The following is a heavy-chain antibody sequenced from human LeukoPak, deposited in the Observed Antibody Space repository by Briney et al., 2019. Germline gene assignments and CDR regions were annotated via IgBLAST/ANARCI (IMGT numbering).Heavy chain of an antibody. V-gene: IGHV3-30*02. D-gene: IGHD5-12*01. CDR2: IRYDGSNK. CDR1: GFTFSSYA. J-gene: IGHJ6*03. Sequence: GGSLRLSCAASGFTFSSYAMHWVRQAPGKGLEWVAFIRYDGSNKYYADSVKGRFTISRDNSKNTLYLQMKSLRAEDTAVYYCAKGGGYEAQYYYYYLDVWGKGTTVTISS. CDR3: AKGGGYEAQYYYYYLDV.